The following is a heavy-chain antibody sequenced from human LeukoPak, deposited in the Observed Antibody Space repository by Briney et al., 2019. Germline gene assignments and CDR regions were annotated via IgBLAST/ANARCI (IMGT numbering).Heavy chain of an antibody. D-gene: IGHD3-22*01. CDR2: IRSNSDGGTI. V-gene: IGHV3-15*07. CDR1: GFTFSSYA. Sequence: PGGSLRLSCAASGFTFSSYAMHWVRQAPGKGLEWVGRIRSNSDGGTIDYAAPVKGRFTLSRDDSKTTLYLQMNSLQTEDTAVYYCATDFYDSTWGQGTLVTVSS. J-gene: IGHJ5*02. CDR3: ATDFYDST.